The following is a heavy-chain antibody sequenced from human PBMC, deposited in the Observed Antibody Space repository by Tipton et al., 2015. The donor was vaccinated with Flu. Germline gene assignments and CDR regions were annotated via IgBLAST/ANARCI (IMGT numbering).Heavy chain of an antibody. Sequence: GLVKPSETLSLTCAVYGGSLSDYYWNWIRQPPGKGLEWVGEINRGGVTNYNPSLKTRVTISVDTSKNQFSLKLTSVTVADTAVFYCARGEGGSWYPYYYYYGLDVWGQGTTVTVSS. J-gene: IGHJ6*02. D-gene: IGHD6-13*01. CDR2: INRGGVT. CDR3: ARGEGGSWYPYYYYYGLDV. CDR1: GGSLSDYY. V-gene: IGHV4-34*01.